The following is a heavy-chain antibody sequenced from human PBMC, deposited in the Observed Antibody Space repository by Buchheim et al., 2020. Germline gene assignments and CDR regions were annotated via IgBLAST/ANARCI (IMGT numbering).Heavy chain of an antibody. V-gene: IGHV1-18*01. Sequence: QVQLVQSGAEVKKPGASVKVSCKASGYTFTSYGISWVRQAPGQGLEWMGWISAYNGNTNYAQKLQGRFTMTTDTSTSTAYMELRSLRSDDTAVYYCARGSEITMVRGVIITIYNWFDPWGQGTL. J-gene: IGHJ5*02. CDR1: GYTFTSYG. CDR2: ISAYNGNT. CDR3: ARGSEITMVRGVIITIYNWFDP. D-gene: IGHD3-10*01.